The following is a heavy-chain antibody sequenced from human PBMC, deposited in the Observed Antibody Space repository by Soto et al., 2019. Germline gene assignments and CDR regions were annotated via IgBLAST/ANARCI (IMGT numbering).Heavy chain of an antibody. CDR3: AKGFLPKVVTPFDY. CDR1: GFTFSSYG. V-gene: IGHV3-30*18. CDR2: ISYDGSNK. Sequence: PGGSLRLSCAASGFTFSSYGMHWVHQAPGKGLEWVAVISYDGSNKYYADSVKGRFTISRDNSKNTLYLQMNSLRAEDTAVYYCAKGFLPKVVTPFDYWGQGTLVTVSS. D-gene: IGHD2-15*01. J-gene: IGHJ4*02.